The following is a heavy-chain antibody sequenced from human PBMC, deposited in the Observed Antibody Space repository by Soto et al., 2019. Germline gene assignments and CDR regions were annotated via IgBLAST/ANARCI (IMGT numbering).Heavy chain of an antibody. D-gene: IGHD2-21*01. J-gene: IGHJ3*02. V-gene: IGHV1-69*02. CDR1: GGTFSTYS. CDR2: IIPMLGVR. CDR3: TIGSWSGEVFDI. Sequence: QVQLVQSGAEVKKPGSSVKVSCKDSGGTFSTYSMFWVRQAPGQGLEWMGRIIPMLGVRNYAQRFQDSATITADKSTATVPMELSSLRSEATALYYCTIGSWSGEVFDIWGQGTMVTVSS.